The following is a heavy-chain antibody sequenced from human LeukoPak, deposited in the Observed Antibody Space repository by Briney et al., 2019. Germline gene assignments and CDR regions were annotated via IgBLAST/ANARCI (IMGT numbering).Heavy chain of an antibody. CDR2: IGGSGGST. Sequence: GGSLRLSCAASGFTFSSYAMSWVRQAPGKGLEWVSAIGGSGGSTYYADSVKGRFTISRDNSKNTLYLQMNSLRAEDTAVYYCAKEGPLPLAYYYDSSGYYSDYWGQGTLVTVSS. J-gene: IGHJ4*02. CDR1: GFTFSSYA. V-gene: IGHV3-23*01. CDR3: AKEGPLPLAYYYDSSGYYSDY. D-gene: IGHD3-22*01.